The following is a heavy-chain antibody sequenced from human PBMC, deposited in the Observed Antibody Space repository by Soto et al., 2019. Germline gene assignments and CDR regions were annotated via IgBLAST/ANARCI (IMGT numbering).Heavy chain of an antibody. CDR3: ARGGGAAADFDY. CDR1: VFTFSDYY. V-gene: IGHV3-11*06. Sequence: GGSLLLSCAASVFTFSDYYMSWIRQAPGKGLEWVSYISGRTGYTGYADSVKGRFTISRDNAKNSLYLQMSSLRVEDTAVYYCARGGGAAADFDYWGQGTLVTVSS. D-gene: IGHD6-13*01. J-gene: IGHJ4*02. CDR2: ISGRTGYT.